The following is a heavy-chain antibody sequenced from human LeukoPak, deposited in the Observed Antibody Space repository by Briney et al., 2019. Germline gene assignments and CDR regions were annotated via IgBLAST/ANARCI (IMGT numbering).Heavy chain of an antibody. CDR3: ARAGLGGHYIDY. J-gene: IGHJ4*02. CDR1: GFTFSDYY. CDR2: VSGSDENK. Sequence: PGESLRLSRAASGFTFSDYYMTWIRQAPGQGLEWISYVSGSDENKYYAGSVRGRFAISRDNAEKSLFLQMSNVRAEDTAVYYCARAGLGGHYIDYWGQGTLVTVSS. D-gene: IGHD2-15*01. V-gene: IGHV3-11*01.